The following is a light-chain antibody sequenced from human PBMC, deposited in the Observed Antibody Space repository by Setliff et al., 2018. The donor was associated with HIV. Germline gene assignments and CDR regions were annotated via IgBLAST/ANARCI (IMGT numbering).Light chain of an antibody. CDR2: DVN. CDR3: SSYTTSSILD. V-gene: IGLV2-14*03. J-gene: IGLJ1*01. Sequence: QSVLTQPPSASGSPGQSVTTACTGSSRDIGYFNYVSWYQQHPNKAPKLIIYDVNRRPSGVSDRFSGSKSGNTASLSISGLQAEDEADYYCSSYTTSSILDFGTGTKVTVL. CDR1: SRDIGYFNY.